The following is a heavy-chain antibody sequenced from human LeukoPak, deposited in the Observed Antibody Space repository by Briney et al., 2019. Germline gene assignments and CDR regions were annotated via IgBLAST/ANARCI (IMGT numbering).Heavy chain of an antibody. Sequence: GGSLRLSCAASGFTFDDYGMSWVRQAPGKGLEWVSAISGSGGSTYYADSVKGRFTISRDNSKNTLYLQMNSLRAEDTAVYYCAKALDIVATTNAFDIWGQGTMVTVSS. V-gene: IGHV3-23*01. J-gene: IGHJ3*02. CDR3: AKALDIVATTNAFDI. CDR2: ISGSGGST. CDR1: GFTFDDYG. D-gene: IGHD5-12*01.